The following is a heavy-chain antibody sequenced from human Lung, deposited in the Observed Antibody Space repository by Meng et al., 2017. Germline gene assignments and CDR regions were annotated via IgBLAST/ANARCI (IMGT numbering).Heavy chain of an antibody. V-gene: IGHV1-2*06. CDR3: ARDEDISAAGKLFGDY. J-gene: IGHJ4*02. CDR1: GYNFPDYY. CDR2: INPKSGDT. D-gene: IGHD6-25*01. Sequence: QLGQSGAGVKKPGASVKVPCNPSGYNFPDYYIHWVRRAPGQGLEWMGRINPKSGDTHYAQKFQARVTMTGDTSISTAYMELSGLRSDDTAMYYCARDEDISAAGKLFGDYWGQGTLVTVSS.